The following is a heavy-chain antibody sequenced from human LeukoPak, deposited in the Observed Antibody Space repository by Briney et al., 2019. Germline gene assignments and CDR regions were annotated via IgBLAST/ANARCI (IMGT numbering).Heavy chain of an antibody. J-gene: IGHJ4*02. CDR3: ARSHGYDFWSGYYSDHMYYFDY. D-gene: IGHD3-3*01. CDR1: EYTFTGYY. Sequence: APVKVSCKASEYTFTGYYMHWMRQAPGQGLEWMGWINPNSGGTNYAQKFQGRVTMTRDTSISTAYMELSRLRSDDTAVYYCARSHGYDFWSGYYSDHMYYFDYRGQGTLVTVSS. V-gene: IGHV1-2*02. CDR2: INPNSGGT.